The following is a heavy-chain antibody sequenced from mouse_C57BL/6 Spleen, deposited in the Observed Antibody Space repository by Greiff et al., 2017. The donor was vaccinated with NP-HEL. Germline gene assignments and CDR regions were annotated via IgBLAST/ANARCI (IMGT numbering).Heavy chain of an antibody. D-gene: IGHD4-1*02. CDR2: IYPGDGDT. J-gene: IGHJ3*01. V-gene: IGHV1-82*01. Sequence: QVQLQQSGPELVKPGASVKISCKASGYAFTSSWMNWVKQRPGKGLEWIGRIYPGDGDTNYNGKFKGKATLTADKSSSTAYMQLSSLTSEDSAVYFCAPQLAWFAYWGQGTLVTVSA. CDR3: APQLAWFAY. CDR1: GYAFTSSW.